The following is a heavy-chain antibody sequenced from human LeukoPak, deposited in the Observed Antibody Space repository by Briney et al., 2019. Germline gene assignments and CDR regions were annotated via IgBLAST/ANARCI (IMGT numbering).Heavy chain of an antibody. Sequence: GGSLRLSCAASGFTFGSYGMHWVRQAPGKGLEWVAVISYDGSNKYYADSAKGRFTISRDNSKNTLYLQMNSLRAEDTAVYYCAKDVDAAAGTEPYFQHWGQGTLVTVSS. CDR3: AKDVDAAAGTEPYFQH. CDR1: GFTFGSYG. J-gene: IGHJ1*01. V-gene: IGHV3-30*18. D-gene: IGHD6-13*01. CDR2: ISYDGSNK.